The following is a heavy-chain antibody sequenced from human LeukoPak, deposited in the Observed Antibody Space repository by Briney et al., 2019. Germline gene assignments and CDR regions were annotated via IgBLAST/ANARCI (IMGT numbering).Heavy chain of an antibody. V-gene: IGHV4-59*08. J-gene: IGHJ3*02. CDR2: IYYGGST. D-gene: IGHD1-14*01. Sequence: SETLSLTCSVSGGSISTHYWSWIRQPPRKGLEWIGYIYYGGSTNYNPSLKSRVTISVDTSKNQFSLKLRSVTAADTAVYHCARHVDGFNNIDAFDIWGQGTMVTVSS. CDR1: GGSISTHY. CDR3: ARHVDGFNNIDAFDI.